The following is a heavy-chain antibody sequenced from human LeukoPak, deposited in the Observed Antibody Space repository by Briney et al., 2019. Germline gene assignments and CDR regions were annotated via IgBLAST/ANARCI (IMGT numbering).Heavy chain of an antibody. CDR3: ARGHRYGDYADWFDP. Sequence: SETLSLTCTVSGDSISSYYWSWIRQPPGKGLEWIGYIYYSGSTNYNPSLKSRVTISVDTSKNQFSLKLSSVTAADTAVYYCARGHRYGDYADWFDPWGQGTLVTVSS. J-gene: IGHJ5*02. CDR1: GDSISSYY. D-gene: IGHD4-17*01. CDR2: IYYSGST. V-gene: IGHV4-59*01.